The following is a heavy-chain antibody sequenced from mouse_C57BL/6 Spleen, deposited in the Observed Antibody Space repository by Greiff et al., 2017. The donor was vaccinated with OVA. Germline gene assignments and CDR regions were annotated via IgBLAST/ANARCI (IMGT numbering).Heavy chain of an antibody. V-gene: IGHV1-26*01. Sequence: EVQLQQSGPELVKPGASVKISCKASGYTFTDYYMNWVKQSHGKSLEWIGDINPNNGGTSYNQKFKGKATLTVDKSSSTAYMELRSLTSEDSAVYYCARYTYYGSSYYAMDYWGQGTSVTVSS. CDR2: INPNNGGT. D-gene: IGHD1-1*01. J-gene: IGHJ4*01. CDR3: ARYTYYGSSYYAMDY. CDR1: GYTFTDYY.